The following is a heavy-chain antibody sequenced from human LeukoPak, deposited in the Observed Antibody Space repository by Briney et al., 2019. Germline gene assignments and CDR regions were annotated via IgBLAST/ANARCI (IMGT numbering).Heavy chain of an antibody. J-gene: IGHJ6*02. CDR2: IYYSGST. Sequence: SETLSLTCTVSGGSISGSSYYWGWIRQPPGKGLEWIGSIYYSGSTYYNPSLKSRVTISVDTSKNQFSLKLSSVTAADTAVYYCRASCSSTSCYRGYYYYGMDVWGQGTTVTVSS. CDR3: RASCSSTSCYRGYYYYGMDV. V-gene: IGHV4-39*07. CDR1: GGSISGSSYY. D-gene: IGHD2-2*02.